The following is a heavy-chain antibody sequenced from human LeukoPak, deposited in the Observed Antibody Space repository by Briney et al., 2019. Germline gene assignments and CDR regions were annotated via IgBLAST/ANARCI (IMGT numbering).Heavy chain of an antibody. Sequence: GRSLRLSCAASGFTFSSYAMHWVRQAPGKGLEWVAVISYDGSNKYYADSVKGRFTISRDNAKNSLYLQMNSLRAEDTAVYYCARDPYYGSGSYYNDAFDIWGQGTMVTVSS. CDR2: ISYDGSNK. J-gene: IGHJ3*02. V-gene: IGHV3-30*04. CDR3: ARDPYYGSGSYYNDAFDI. CDR1: GFTFSSYA. D-gene: IGHD3-10*01.